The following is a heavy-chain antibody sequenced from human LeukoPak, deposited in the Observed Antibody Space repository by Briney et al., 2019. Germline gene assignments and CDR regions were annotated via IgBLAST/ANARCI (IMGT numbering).Heavy chain of an antibody. Sequence: GASVKVSCKASGYTFTSYGISWVRQAPGQGLEWMGWISAYNGNTNYAQKFQGRVTMTTDTSTSSAYMELRSLRSDDTAVYYCARVGRDYYDGSGYYGPWGQGTLSPSPQ. CDR2: ISAYNGNT. CDR1: GYTFTSYG. CDR3: ARVGRDYYDGSGYYGP. J-gene: IGHJ5*02. V-gene: IGHV1-18*01. D-gene: IGHD3-22*01.